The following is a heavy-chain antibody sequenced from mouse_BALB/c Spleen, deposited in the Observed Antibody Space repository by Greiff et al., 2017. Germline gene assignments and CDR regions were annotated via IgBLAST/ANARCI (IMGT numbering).Heavy chain of an antibody. CDR3: ARDGSYAMDY. J-gene: IGHJ4*01. V-gene: IGHV1-55*01. D-gene: IGHD1-1*02. Sequence: QVQLQQPGAELVKPGTSVKLSCKASGYNFTSYWINWVKLRPGQGLEWIGDIYPGSGSTNYNEKFKSKATLTVDTSSSTAYMQLSSLASEDSALYDCARDGSYAMDYWGQGTSVTVSS. CDR1: GYNFTSYW. CDR2: IYPGSGST.